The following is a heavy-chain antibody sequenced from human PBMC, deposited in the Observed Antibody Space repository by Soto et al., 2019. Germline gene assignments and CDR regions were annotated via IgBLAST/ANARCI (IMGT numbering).Heavy chain of an antibody. Sequence: QLVESGGGLVQAGGSLKLSGSASGFTFSRSDLHCVRQAPGKGLEWVGRVRSKSHNYATSFADSVRGRFTISRNDSDNTVSLEMSGPQSEETALYYCSRHEEVRIMVFYGMDVWGQGTTVTVSS. V-gene: IGHV3-73*02. CDR1: GFTFSRSD. J-gene: IGHJ6*02. D-gene: IGHD2-8*01. CDR2: VRSKSHNYAT. CDR3: SRHEEVRIMVFYGMDV.